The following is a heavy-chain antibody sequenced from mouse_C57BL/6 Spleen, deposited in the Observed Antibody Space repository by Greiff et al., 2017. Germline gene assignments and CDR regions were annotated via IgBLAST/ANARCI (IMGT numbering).Heavy chain of an antibody. CDR1: GYTFTDYN. D-gene: IGHD1-1*01. CDR2: INPNNGGT. V-gene: IGHV1-22*01. CDR3: ARLPYYYGRSPTDV. Sequence: EVQVVESGPELVKPGASVKMSCKASGYTFTDYNMHWVKQSHGKSLEWIGYINPNNGGTSYNQKFKGKATLTVNKPSSTAYMELHSLTSEVTAVYYCARLPYYYGRSPTDVWGTGTTVTVSS. J-gene: IGHJ1*03.